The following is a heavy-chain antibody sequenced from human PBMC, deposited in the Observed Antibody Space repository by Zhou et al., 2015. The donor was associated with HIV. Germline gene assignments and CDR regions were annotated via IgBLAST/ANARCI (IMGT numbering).Heavy chain of an antibody. CDR2: IIPIFGTA. V-gene: IGHV1-69*12. J-gene: IGHJ4*02. D-gene: IGHD5-18*01. CDR3: ASGNVDTAMVSPPCDY. CDR1: GGTFSSYA. Sequence: QVQLVQSGAEVKKPGSSVKVSCKASGGTFSSYAISWVRQAPGQGLEWMGGIIPIFGTANYAQKFQGRVTITADESTSTAYMELSSLRSEDTAVYYCASGNVDTAMVSPPCDYWGQGTLVTVSS.